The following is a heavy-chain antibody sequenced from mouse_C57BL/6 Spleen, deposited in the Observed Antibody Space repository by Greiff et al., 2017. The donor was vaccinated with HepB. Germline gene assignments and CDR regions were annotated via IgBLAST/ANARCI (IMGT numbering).Heavy chain of an antibody. CDR2: INYDGSST. J-gene: IGHJ2*01. CDR1: GFTFSDYY. CDR3: ARGHRGGLDY. D-gene: IGHD2-14*01. V-gene: IGHV5-16*01. Sequence: EVKVVESEGGLVQPGSSMKLSCTASGFTFSDYYMAWVRQVPEKGLEWVANINYDGSSTYYLDSLKSRFIISRDNAKNILYLQMSSLKSEDTATYYCARGHRGGLDYWGQGTTLTVSS.